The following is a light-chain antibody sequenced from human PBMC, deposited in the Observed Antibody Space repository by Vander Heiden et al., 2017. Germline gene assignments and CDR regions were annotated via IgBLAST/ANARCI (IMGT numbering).Light chain of an antibody. J-gene: IGLJ1*01. Sequence: QSALTQPASVSGSPGQSITISCPGTSSDVGSYNLVSWYQQHPGKAPKLMIDGVSKRPSGVSNRFSGSKSGNTASLTISGSQAEDEADYYCCSYAGSSTFDYVFGTGTKVTVL. CDR2: GVS. V-gene: IGLV2-23*02. CDR3: CSYAGSSTFDYV. CDR1: SSDVGSYNL.